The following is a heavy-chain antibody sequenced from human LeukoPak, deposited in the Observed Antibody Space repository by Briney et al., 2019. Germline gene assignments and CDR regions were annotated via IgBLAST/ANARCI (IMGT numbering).Heavy chain of an antibody. D-gene: IGHD3-16*02. CDR1: GGSISSGGYS. J-gene: IGHJ6*04. CDR3: AQGYTSGMDV. V-gene: IGHV4-30-2*01. Sequence: SETLSLTCAVSGGSISSGGYSWSWIRQPPGKGLEWIVYIYHSGSTYYNPSLKSRVTISVDRSKTQFPLKLSSVTAADTAVYYCAQGYTSGMDVWGKGTTVTVSS. CDR2: IYHSGST.